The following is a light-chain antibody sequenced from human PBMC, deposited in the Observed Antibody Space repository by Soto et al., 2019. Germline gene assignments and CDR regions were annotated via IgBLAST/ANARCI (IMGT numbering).Light chain of an antibody. CDR2: GAS. V-gene: IGKV3-15*01. CDR3: QQDNDWPT. CDR1: HSVSSS. Sequence: EVVMTQYPATLSVSPGQRVTLSCRASHSVSSSLAWYQQKPGQAPRLLIYGASSRATGIPARFSGSGSGTEFTLTISSLRSEDFAIYFCQQDNDWPTFGPGTKVDVK. J-gene: IGKJ3*01.